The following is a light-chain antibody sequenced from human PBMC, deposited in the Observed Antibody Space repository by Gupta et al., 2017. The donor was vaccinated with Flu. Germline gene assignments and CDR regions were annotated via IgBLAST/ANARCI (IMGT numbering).Light chain of an antibody. CDR1: QGISTY. J-gene: IGKJ4*01. Sequence: DIQMTHSPSSLYASVGDRVTITCRASQGISTYLAWFQQKPGRAPKSLIYAASRMQSGVPSKFSGSGSGTDFTLTISSRQPEDFATYYCQQYNSFPFTVGGGTKVEI. V-gene: IGKV1-16*02. CDR2: AAS. CDR3: QQYNSFPFT.